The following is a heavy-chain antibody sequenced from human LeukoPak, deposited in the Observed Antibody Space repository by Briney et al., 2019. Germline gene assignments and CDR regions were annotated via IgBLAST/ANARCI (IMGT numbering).Heavy chain of an antibody. CDR1: GYRFTSYW. Sequence: GESLKISCKGSGYRFTSYWIGWVRQMPGKGLEWMGIIYPGDSDTRYSPSFQGQVTISADKSISTAYLQWSSLKASDTAMYYCARPRISSGWLFDYWGQGTLVTVSS. D-gene: IGHD6-19*01. V-gene: IGHV5-51*01. J-gene: IGHJ4*02. CDR2: IYPGDSDT. CDR3: ARPRISSGWLFDY.